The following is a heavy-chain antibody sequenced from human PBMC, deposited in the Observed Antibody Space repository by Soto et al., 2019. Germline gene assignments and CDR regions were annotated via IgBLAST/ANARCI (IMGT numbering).Heavy chain of an antibody. D-gene: IGHD4-17*01. CDR3: VSQRTTVPTQAYFDY. J-gene: IGHJ4*02. Sequence: SETLSLTCTVSGGSVTSSSYYWGWLRQSPGKGLEWIGSVYYRGRSYSKSSVKSRVTISVDTSKNRFSLSLNSVTASDTAVYFCVSQRTTVPTQAYFDYWGPGALVTVSS. CDR1: GGSVTSSSYY. V-gene: IGHV4-39*01. CDR2: VYYRGRS.